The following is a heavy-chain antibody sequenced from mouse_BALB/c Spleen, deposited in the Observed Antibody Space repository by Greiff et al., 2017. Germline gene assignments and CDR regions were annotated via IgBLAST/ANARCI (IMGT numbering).Heavy chain of an antibody. J-gene: IGHJ4*01. V-gene: IGHV1S81*02. D-gene: IGHD2-13*01. CDR1: GYTFTSYY. CDR3: TRGGEYGGGMDY. Sequence: VQLQQSGAELVKPGASVKLSCKASGYTFTSYYMYWVKQRPGQGLEWIGEINPSNGGTNFNEKFKSKATLTVDKSSSTAYMQLSSLTSEDSAVYDGTRGGEYGGGMDYWGQGTSVTVSS. CDR2: INPSNGGT.